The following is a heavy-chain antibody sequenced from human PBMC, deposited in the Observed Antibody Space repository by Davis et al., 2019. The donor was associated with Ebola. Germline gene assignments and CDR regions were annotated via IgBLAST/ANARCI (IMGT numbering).Heavy chain of an antibody. CDR3: ARQAYCSGGNCYLGWFDS. Sequence: MPSETLSLTCTVSGGSIRSTRHYWGWIRQSPGQGLEWIGSIYYRGSTYYNPSLKSRVTISVDTSKNQFSLKLSSVTAADTAVYYCARQAYCSGGNCYLGWFDSWGQGTLVTVSS. J-gene: IGHJ5*01. V-gene: IGHV4-39*01. CDR2: IYYRGST. D-gene: IGHD2-15*01. CDR1: GGSIRSTRHY.